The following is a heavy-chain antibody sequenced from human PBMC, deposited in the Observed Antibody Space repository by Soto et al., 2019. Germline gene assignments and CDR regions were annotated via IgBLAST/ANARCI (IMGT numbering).Heavy chain of an antibody. V-gene: IGHV4-39*07. Sequence: SETLSLTCSVSGDPVSSGSYYWTWVRQHPGKGLEWIGEIYHSGSTYYNPSLKSRVTISVDTSKNQFSLKLSSVTAADTAVYYCARGHSSSWYVNYYYGMDVWGQGTTVTVSS. J-gene: IGHJ6*02. D-gene: IGHD6-13*01. CDR3: ARGHSSSWYVNYYYGMDV. CDR1: GDPVSSGSYY. CDR2: IYHSGST.